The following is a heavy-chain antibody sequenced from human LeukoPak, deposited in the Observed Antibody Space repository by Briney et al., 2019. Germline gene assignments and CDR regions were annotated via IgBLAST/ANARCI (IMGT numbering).Heavy chain of an antibody. V-gene: IGHV3-30-3*01. Sequence: GRSLRLSCAASGFTLSTYALHWVRQAPGQGLEWVAVISYDGSNKYYADSVKGRSTISRDNSKNTLSLQMNSLKAEDTAVYHCARDPLSARQTGYFDLWGSGTLVTVSS. CDR3: ARDPLSARQTGYFDL. J-gene: IGHJ2*01. CDR2: ISYDGSNK. D-gene: IGHD3-16*02. CDR1: GFTLSTYA.